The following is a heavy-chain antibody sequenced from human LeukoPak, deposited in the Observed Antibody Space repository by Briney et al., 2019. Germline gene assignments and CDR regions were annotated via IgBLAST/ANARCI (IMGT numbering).Heavy chain of an antibody. CDR1: GFTFSSYA. V-gene: IGHV3-23*01. CDR3: AKDFKYYDFWSGYPNYGMNV. J-gene: IGHJ6*02. D-gene: IGHD3-3*01. CDR2: ISGSGDNT. Sequence: GGSLRLSCAASGFTFSSYAMSWVRQAPGKGLEWVSGISGSGDNTYYADPVKGRFTISRDNSKNTLYLQMNSLRAEDTAVYYCAKDFKYYDFWSGYPNYGMNVWGQGTTVTVSS.